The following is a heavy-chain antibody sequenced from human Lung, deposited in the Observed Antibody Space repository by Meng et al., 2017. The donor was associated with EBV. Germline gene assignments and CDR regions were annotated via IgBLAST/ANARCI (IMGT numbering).Heavy chain of an antibody. J-gene: IGHJ5*02. CDR3: AASSSSWYQNWFDP. CDR2: ISAYNGNT. D-gene: IGHD6-13*01. V-gene: IGHV1-18*01. Sequence: KKPGASVKVSCKASGYSFTSYAMNWVRQAPGQGLEWMGWISAYNGNTNYAQKLQGRVTMTTDTSTSTAYMELRSLRSDDTAVYYCAASSSSWYQNWFDPWGQGTLVTVSS. CDR1: GYSFTSYA.